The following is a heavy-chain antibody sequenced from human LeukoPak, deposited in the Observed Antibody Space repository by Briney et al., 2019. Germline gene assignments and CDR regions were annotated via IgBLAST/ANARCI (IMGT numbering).Heavy chain of an antibody. CDR2: ISGRGGNT. Sequence: GGSLRLSCAASGYTFSSYSMSWVRQAPGKGLEWVSAISGRGGNTYYADSVKGRFTITRDNSKNTLYLEMNSLRAEDTGVYFCAIETGVDLDPWGQGTLVTVSS. J-gene: IGHJ5*02. D-gene: IGHD7-27*01. V-gene: IGHV3-23*01. CDR3: AIETGVDLDP. CDR1: GYTFSSYS.